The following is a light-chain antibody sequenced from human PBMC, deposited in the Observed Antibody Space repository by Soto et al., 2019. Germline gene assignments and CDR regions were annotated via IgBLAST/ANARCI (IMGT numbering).Light chain of an antibody. V-gene: IGKV1-5*03. CDR3: QQRSSWPPT. CDR1: QTISRY. CDR2: KAS. Sequence: DIQMTQSPSTLSASVGDSVTITCRASQTISRYLAWYQHKPGKAPKLLIYKASSLQSGAPSRFSGSGSETEFTLTISGLQPDDFATYYCQQRSSWPPTFGGGTKVEIK. J-gene: IGKJ4*01.